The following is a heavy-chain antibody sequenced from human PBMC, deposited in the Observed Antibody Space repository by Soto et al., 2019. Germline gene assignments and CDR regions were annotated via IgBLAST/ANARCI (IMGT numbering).Heavy chain of an antibody. CDR2: ISAYNGNT. V-gene: IGHV1-18*01. CDR1: GYTFTSYG. D-gene: IGHD6-13*01. CDR3: ASSFSSTRYSSRWRDAFDI. Sequence: GASVKVSCKASGYTFTSYGISWVRQAPGQGLEWMGWISAYNGNTNYAQKLQGKVTMTTDTSTSTAYMELRSLRSDDTAVYYCASSFSSTRYSSRWRDAFDIWGQGTMVTVSS. J-gene: IGHJ3*02.